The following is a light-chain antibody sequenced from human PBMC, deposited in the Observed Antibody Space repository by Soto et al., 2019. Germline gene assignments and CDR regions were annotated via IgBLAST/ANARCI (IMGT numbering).Light chain of an antibody. Sequence: QSVLTQPPSASGTPGQRVTISCSGSSSNIGSNYVSWYQQFPGTAPKLLIYRNNQRPSGVPDRFSGSKSGTSASLAISGLRSEDEADYSCAAWDDSLSGQVFGGGTELTVL. CDR1: SSNIGSNY. CDR3: AAWDDSLSGQV. CDR2: RNN. V-gene: IGLV1-47*01. J-gene: IGLJ3*02.